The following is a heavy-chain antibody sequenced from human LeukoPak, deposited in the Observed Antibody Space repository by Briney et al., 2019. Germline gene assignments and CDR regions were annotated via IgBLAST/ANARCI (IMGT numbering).Heavy chain of an antibody. CDR3: ARGVMIAVAGLGY. CDR1: GFTFSSYS. CDR2: ISYDGSNK. V-gene: IGHV3-30*03. Sequence: GGSLRLSCAASGFTFSSYSMNWVRQAPGKGLEWVAVISYDGSNKYYADSVKGRFTISRDNSKNTLYLQMNSLRAEDTAVYYCARGVMIAVAGLGYWGQGTLVTVSS. D-gene: IGHD6-19*01. J-gene: IGHJ4*02.